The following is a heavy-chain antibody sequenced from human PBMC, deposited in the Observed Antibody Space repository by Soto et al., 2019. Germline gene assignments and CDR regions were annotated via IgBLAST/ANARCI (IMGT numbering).Heavy chain of an antibody. CDR2: IKSKTDGGTT. V-gene: IGHV3-15*01. D-gene: IGHD3-10*01. Sequence: GGSLRLSCAASGFTFSNAWMSWVRQAPGKGLEWVGRIKSKTDGGTTDYAAPVKGRFTISRDESKNTLYLQMNSLKTEDTAVYYCTTPGTNSLLWFGESKDYYYYYYMDVWGKGTTVTVSS. CDR3: TTPGTNSLLWFGESKDYYYYYYMDV. J-gene: IGHJ6*03. CDR1: GFTFSNAW.